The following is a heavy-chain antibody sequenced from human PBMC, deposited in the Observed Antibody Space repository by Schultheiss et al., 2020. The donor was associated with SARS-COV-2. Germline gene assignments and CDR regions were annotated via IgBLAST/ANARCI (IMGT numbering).Heavy chain of an antibody. D-gene: IGHD3-3*01. J-gene: IGHJ4*02. CDR3: ARVYYDFWSGPATLDY. CDR1: GFTFSSYA. CDR2: ISYDGSNK. V-gene: IGHV3-30*04. Sequence: SCAASGFTFSSYAMHWVRQAPGKGLEWVAVISYDGSNKYYADSVKGRFTISRDNSKNTLYLQMNSLRAEDTAVYYCARVYYDFWSGPATLDYWGQGTLVTVSS.